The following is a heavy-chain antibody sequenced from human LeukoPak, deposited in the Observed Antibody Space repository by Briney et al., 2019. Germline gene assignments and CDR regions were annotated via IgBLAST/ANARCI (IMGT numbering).Heavy chain of an antibody. CDR3: AGRYDSSGYPLH. D-gene: IGHD3-22*01. J-gene: IGHJ4*02. CDR2: IRYDGSNK. Sequence: GGSLRLSCAASGFTFISYSIHWVRQAPGKGLEWVAFIRYDGSNKYYADSIKGRFTISRDNSKNTLYLQMNSLRAEDTAVYYCAGRYDSSGYPLHWGQGTLVTVSS. V-gene: IGHV3-30*02. CDR1: GFTFISYS.